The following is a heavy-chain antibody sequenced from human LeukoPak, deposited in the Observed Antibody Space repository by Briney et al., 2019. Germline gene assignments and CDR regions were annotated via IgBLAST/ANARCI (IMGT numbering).Heavy chain of an antibody. J-gene: IGHJ6*03. CDR3: ARAYGYDYYYMDV. CDR2: IYTSAST. CDR1: GGSISSYY. Sequence: PAETLSLTCTVSGGSISSYYWSWIRQPAGKGLEWIGRIYTSASTNDNPSLKSRVTMSVDTSKTQFSLKLSSVTAAVRAVYYCARAYGYDYYYMDVWGKGTTVTVSS. V-gene: IGHV4-4*07. D-gene: IGHD3-10*01.